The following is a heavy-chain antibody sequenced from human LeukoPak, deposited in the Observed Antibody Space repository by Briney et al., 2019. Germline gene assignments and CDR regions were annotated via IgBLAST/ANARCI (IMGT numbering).Heavy chain of an antibody. CDR2: ISNRGDYI. CDR3: AWESGDSPYYFDY. J-gene: IGHJ4*02. CDR1: GFTFTSYS. D-gene: IGHD2-21*02. V-gene: IGHV3-21*01. Sequence: PGGSLRLSCSASGFTFTSYSMNWVRQAPGKGLEWASSISNRGDYIYYADSVKGRFTISRDNAKNSLYLQMDSLRAEDTAVYYCAWESGDSPYYFDYWGQGTLVTVSS.